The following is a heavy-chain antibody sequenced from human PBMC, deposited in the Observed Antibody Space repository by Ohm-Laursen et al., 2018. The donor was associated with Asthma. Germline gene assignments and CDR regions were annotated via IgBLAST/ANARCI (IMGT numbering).Heavy chain of an antibody. CDR1: GFTFRGYA. Sequence: SLRLSCAASGFTFRGYAMHWVRQAPGKGLEWVAVGGSYYDGGLKYYADSVKGRFTISRDNSKNTLYLQMNSLRAEDTAVYYCAKDSSEVVAADEYWGQGTLVTVSS. J-gene: IGHJ4*02. CDR3: AKDSSEVVAADEY. CDR2: GGSYYDGGLK. V-gene: IGHV3-30-3*01. D-gene: IGHD2-15*01.